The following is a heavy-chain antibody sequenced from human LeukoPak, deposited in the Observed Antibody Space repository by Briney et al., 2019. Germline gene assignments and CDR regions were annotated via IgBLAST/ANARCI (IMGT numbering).Heavy chain of an antibody. CDR2: IHTSGAT. D-gene: IGHD7-27*01. J-gene: IGHJ5*01. CDR3: ARFVWGSNWFDP. CDR1: GDSISGYY. V-gene: IGHV4-4*09. Sequence: SETLPLTCSVSGDSISGYYWNWIRQPPGKGLEWIGCIHTSGATNYNPSLKSRVTLSVDTSKNQFSLRLTSVTAADTAVYYCARFVWGSNWFDPWGQGTLVTVSS.